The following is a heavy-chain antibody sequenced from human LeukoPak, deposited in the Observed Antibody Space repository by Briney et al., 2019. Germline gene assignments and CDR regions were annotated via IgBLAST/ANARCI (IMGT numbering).Heavy chain of an antibody. CDR3: AREYSSSWYGYFQH. CDR2: ISSSSSYI. V-gene: IGHV3-21*01. J-gene: IGHJ1*01. CDR1: GFTFNNYA. D-gene: IGHD6-13*01. Sequence: PGGSLRLSCAASGFTFNNYAMNWVRQAPGKGLEWVSSISSSSSYIYYADSVKGRFTISRDNAKNSLYLQMNSLRAEDTAVYYCAREYSSSWYGYFQHWGQGTLVTVSS.